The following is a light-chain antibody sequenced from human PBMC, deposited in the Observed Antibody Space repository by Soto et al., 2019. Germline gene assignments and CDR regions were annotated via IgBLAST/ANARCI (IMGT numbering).Light chain of an antibody. V-gene: IGKV3-15*01. CDR3: QQYGTSEII. CDR2: GAS. Sequence: VMTQSPATLSVSPGERASLSCGASQSVGNNLAWYRQKPGQAPRLLVYGASTRATGVPARFSGSGSGTDFTLTISRLEPEDFAVFFCQQYGTSEIIFGQGTRLDIK. CDR1: QSVGNN. J-gene: IGKJ5*01.